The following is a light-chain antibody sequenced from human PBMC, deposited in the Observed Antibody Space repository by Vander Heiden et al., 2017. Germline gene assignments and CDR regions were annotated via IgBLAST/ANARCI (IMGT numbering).Light chain of an antibody. V-gene: IGLV1-51*01. J-gene: IGLJ2*01. Sequence: QAVLTQPPSVSAAPGQRVTISCSATSFNIGSDYVSWYQQAPGTAPKLLIYDNNQRPSGIPDRVSGSKSGTSATLAITGLQTGDEADYYCATWDSSLSAVVFGGGTKLTVL. CDR3: ATWDSSLSAVV. CDR1: SFNIGSDY. CDR2: DNN.